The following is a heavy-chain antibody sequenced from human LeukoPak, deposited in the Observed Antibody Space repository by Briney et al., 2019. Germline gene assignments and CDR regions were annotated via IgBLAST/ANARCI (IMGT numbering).Heavy chain of an antibody. CDR1: GYTFTSYY. J-gene: IGHJ4*02. Sequence: ASVKVSCKASGYTFTSYYMHWVRQAPGQGLEWMGIINPSGGSTSYAQKFQGRVTMTRDTSTSTVYMELSSLRAEDTAVYYCAKTLGPYSSSFSYYFDYWGQGTLVTVSS. D-gene: IGHD6-6*01. V-gene: IGHV1-46*01. CDR3: AKTLGPYSSSFSYYFDY. CDR2: INPSGGST.